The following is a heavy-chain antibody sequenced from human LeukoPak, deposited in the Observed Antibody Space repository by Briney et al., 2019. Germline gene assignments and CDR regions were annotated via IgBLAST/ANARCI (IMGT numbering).Heavy chain of an antibody. J-gene: IGHJ6*03. CDR3: ARGRPWIAVAGGSGGYYYYYMDV. D-gene: IGHD6-19*01. Sequence: SDTLSLTCAVYGGSFSGYYWSWIRQPPGKGLEWIGEINHSGSTNYIPSLKSRVTISVDTSKNQFSLKLSSVTAADTAVYYCARGRPWIAVAGGSGGYYYYYMDVWGKGTTVTISS. CDR2: INHSGST. CDR1: GGSFSGYY. V-gene: IGHV4-34*01.